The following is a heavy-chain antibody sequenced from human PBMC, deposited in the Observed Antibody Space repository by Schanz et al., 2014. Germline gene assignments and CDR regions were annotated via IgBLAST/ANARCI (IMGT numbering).Heavy chain of an antibody. CDR1: GFTFRGYA. CDR2: IKRDGSEK. V-gene: IGHV3-7*03. J-gene: IGHJ2*01. CDR3: ARNRGSGGQNWYFDL. D-gene: IGHD1-26*01. Sequence: EVQLLESGGGLVQPGGSLRLSCVASGFTFRGYAMSWVRQAPGKGLEWVANIKRDGSEKNYLDSVKGRFTISRDNTKNSLFLQLNSLRADDTAVYYCARNRGSGGQNWYFDLWGRGTLVTVSS.